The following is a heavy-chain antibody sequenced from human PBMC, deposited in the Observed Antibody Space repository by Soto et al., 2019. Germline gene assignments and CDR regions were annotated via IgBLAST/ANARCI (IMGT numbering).Heavy chain of an antibody. V-gene: IGHV3-66*01. Sequence: LRLSCAASGFTVSSNYMSWVRQAPGKGLEWVSVIYSGGSTYYADSVKGRFTISRDNSKNTLYLQMNSLRAEDTAVYYCARWPETVDAFDIWGQGTMVTVSS. CDR3: ARWPETVDAFDI. CDR2: IYSGGST. CDR1: GFTVSSNY. J-gene: IGHJ3*02.